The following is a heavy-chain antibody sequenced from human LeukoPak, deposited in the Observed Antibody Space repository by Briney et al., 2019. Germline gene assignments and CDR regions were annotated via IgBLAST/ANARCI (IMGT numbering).Heavy chain of an antibody. CDR2: IKQEGSEK. CDR1: GFTFSSYW. CDR3: ARKTPFYYYYMDV. V-gene: IGHV3-7*01. Sequence: PGGSLRLSCAAPGFTFSSYWMSWVRQAPGKGLEWVANIKQEGSEKYYVDSVKGRFTISRDNAKNSLYLQMNSLRADDTAVYSCARKTPFYYYYMDVWGKGTTVTVSS. J-gene: IGHJ6*03.